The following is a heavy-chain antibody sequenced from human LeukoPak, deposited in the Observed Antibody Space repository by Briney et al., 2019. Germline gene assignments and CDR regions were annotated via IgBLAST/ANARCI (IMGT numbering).Heavy chain of an antibody. D-gene: IGHD6-25*01. V-gene: IGHV3-7*01. CDR1: GFTFSSYW. CDR2: IKEDGSEK. J-gene: IGHJ4*02. CDR3: ARDYGRAAATQRGY. Sequence: GGSLRLSCAASGFTFSSYWMSWVRQAPGKGLEWLANIKEDGSEKFYVDSVKGRFTISRDNAKNSLYLQMNSLRAEDTAVYYCARDYGRAAATQRGYWGQGTLVTVSS.